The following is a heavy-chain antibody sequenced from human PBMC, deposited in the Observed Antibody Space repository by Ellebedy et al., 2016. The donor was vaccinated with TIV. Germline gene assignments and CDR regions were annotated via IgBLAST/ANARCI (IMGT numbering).Heavy chain of an antibody. J-gene: IGHJ4*02. D-gene: IGHD3-9*01. V-gene: IGHV3-23*01. CDR1: GFTFSSYA. CDR2: ISGSGGST. Sequence: GGSLRLSXAASGFTFSSYAMSWVRQAPGKGLEWVSVISGSGGSTYYADSVKGRFTISRDNSKNTLYLQMNSLRAEDTAVYYCAKGGTYDILTGFRLHSRPFDYWGQGTLVTVSS. CDR3: AKGGTYDILTGFRLHSRPFDY.